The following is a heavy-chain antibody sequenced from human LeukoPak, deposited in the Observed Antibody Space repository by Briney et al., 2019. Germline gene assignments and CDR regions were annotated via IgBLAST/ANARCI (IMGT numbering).Heavy chain of an antibody. D-gene: IGHD6-13*01. J-gene: IGHJ6*02. V-gene: IGHV3-30*02. CDR1: GFTFSSYG. CDR3: AKDGIAPYSSNRYGMDV. Sequence: PGGSLRLSCVVSGFTFSSYGMHWVRQAPGKGLEWVAFIRYDGSNKCYADSVKGRFTISRDNAKSSLYLQMNSLRAEDTALYYCAKDGIAPYSSNRYGMDVWGQGTTVTVSS. CDR2: IRYDGSNK.